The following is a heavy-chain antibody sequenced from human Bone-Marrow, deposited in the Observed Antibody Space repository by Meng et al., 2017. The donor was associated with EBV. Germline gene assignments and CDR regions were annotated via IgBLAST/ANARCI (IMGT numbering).Heavy chain of an antibody. CDR1: GYTFSSFG. J-gene: IGHJ4*02. CDR3: ARGMRNFNF. V-gene: IGHV1-18*01. Sequence: GQVVQSGFEVKKPGAFVKVSCKASGYTFSSFGISWVRQAPRQGPEWMGWISAYNGDTKYAQKFQGRVTVTTDTSTSTAYMELRSLRRDDTAVYYCARGMRNFNFWGQGTLVTVSS. CDR2: ISAYNGDT.